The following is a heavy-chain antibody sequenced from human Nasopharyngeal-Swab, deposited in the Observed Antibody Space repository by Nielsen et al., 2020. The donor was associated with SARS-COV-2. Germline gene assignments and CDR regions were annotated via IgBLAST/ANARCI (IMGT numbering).Heavy chain of an antibody. Sequence: SLKITCAASAFTFSGYWMNWVRQAPGKGLEWVSGLRGDSGGIGYADSVKGRFTISRDNAKNSLYLQMNSLRAEDTGLYYCAKDDAFDIWGQGTMVTVSS. CDR2: LRGDSGGI. CDR1: AFTFSGYW. V-gene: IGHV3-9*01. CDR3: AKDDAFDI. J-gene: IGHJ3*02.